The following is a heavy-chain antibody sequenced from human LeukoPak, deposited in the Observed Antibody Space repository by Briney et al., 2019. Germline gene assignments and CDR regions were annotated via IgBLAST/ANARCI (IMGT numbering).Heavy chain of an antibody. CDR2: IYHGGNT. J-gene: IGHJ4*02. CDR1: GGSITSHNW. CDR3: ASHMAVTGTRGFDY. V-gene: IGHV4-4*02. Sequence: PSETLSLTCAVSGGSITSHNWWSWLRQPPGEGLEWIGEIYHGGNTNYNTSLESRVTMSVDKSKNQFSLKVYSVTAADTAVYYCASHMAVTGTRGFDYWGQGTLVTVSS. D-gene: IGHD6-19*01.